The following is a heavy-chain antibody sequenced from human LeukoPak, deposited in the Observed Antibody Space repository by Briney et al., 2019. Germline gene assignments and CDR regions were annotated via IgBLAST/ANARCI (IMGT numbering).Heavy chain of an antibody. CDR1: GFSFTSYW. J-gene: IGHJ6*03. CDR3: ARRPYSNSSGGYMDV. CDR2: IYPGGSET. D-gene: IGHD6-6*01. Sequence: GESLKISCKGSGFSFTSYWIGWVRQMPGKGLEWMGIIYPGGSETIYSPSFQGQVTISADKSINTAYLQWSSLKASDTAMYYCARRPYSNSSGGYMDVWGTGTTVTVSS. V-gene: IGHV5-51*01.